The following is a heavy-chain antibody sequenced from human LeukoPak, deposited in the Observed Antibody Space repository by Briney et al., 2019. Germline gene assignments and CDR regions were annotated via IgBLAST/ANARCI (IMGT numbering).Heavy chain of an antibody. J-gene: IGHJ6*02. V-gene: IGHV4-30-2*01. CDR3: ARVRGSGGRYGMDV. CDR1: GGSISSGGYS. CDR2: IYHSGST. Sequence: SQTLSLTCAVSGGSISSGGYSWSWIRQPPGKGLEWIGYIYHSGSTYYNPSLKSRVTISVDTSKNQFSLKLSSVTAADTAVYYCARVRGSGGRYGMDVWGQGTTVTVSS.